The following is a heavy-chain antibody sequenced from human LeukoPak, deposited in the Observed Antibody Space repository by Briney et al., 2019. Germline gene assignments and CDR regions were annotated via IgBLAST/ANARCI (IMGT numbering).Heavy chain of an antibody. CDR3: AEIAAAGSY. V-gene: IGHV4-34*01. D-gene: IGHD6-13*01. J-gene: IGHJ4*02. CDR1: GGSFSGYY. CDR2: INHSGST. Sequence: SETLSLTCAVYGGSFSGYYWSWIRQAPGKGLEWIGEINHSGSTNYNPSLKSRVTISVDTSKNQFSLKLSSVTAADTAVYYCAEIAAAGSYWGQGTLVTVSS.